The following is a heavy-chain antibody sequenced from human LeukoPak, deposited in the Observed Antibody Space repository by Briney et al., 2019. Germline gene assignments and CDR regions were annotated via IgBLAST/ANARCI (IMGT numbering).Heavy chain of an antibody. CDR2: FGHNGDIT. Sequence: PGGSLRLSCAASGFTFSSYWMNWVRQAPGKGLEWVSGFGHNGDITYSDSVKGRFTISRDNSKNTLFLQMNSLRADDTGVYFCAKQAGWGAYFSFLPFDFWGRGTLVIVSS. J-gene: IGHJ4*02. V-gene: IGHV3-23*01. D-gene: IGHD3-3*01. CDR1: GFTFSSYW. CDR3: AKQAGWGAYFSFLPFDF.